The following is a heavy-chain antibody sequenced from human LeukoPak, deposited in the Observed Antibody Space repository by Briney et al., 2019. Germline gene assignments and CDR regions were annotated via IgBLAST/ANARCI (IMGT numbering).Heavy chain of an antibody. D-gene: IGHD2-8*01. CDR1: VYTFTRYY. V-gene: IGHV1-2*02. CDR2: INPNSGGT. CDR3: ARDPPGYCTNGVCYGMDV. Sequence: GASVKVSCKASVYTFTRYYMHWVRQAPGQGLEWMGWINPNSGGTNYAQKFQGRVTMTRDMSISTAYMGLSRLRSDDTAVYYCARDPPGYCTNGVCYGMDVWGKGTTVTVSS. J-gene: IGHJ6*04.